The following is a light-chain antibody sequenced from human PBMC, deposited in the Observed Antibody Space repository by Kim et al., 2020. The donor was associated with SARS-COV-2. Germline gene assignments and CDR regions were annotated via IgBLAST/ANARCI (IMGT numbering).Light chain of an antibody. CDR3: NSRDSGGIHWV. Sequence: SSELTQDPAVSVALGQTVRITCQGDSLRTYYASWYQQKPGQAPVLVIYGKNNRPSGIPDRFSGSSSGNTASLTITGAQAEDEADYFCNSRDSGGIHWVFGGGTKLSVL. CDR2: GKN. V-gene: IGLV3-19*01. CDR1: SLRTYY. J-gene: IGLJ3*02.